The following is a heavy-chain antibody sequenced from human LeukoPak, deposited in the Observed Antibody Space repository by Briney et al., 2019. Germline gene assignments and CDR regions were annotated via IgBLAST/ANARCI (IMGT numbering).Heavy chain of an antibody. CDR3: ARDLAADLDY. CDR2: INPNCGVT. J-gene: IGHJ4*02. D-gene: IGHD6-13*01. V-gene: IGHV1-2*02. Sequence: ASVKVSCKASGYTFTGYYMHWGRQVLGQGLEWMGWINPNCGVTKYAQMFQGRVTMTRDTSINTAYMQLSRLRSDDTSIYYSARDLAADLDYWGQGTLVTVPS. CDR1: GYTFTGYY.